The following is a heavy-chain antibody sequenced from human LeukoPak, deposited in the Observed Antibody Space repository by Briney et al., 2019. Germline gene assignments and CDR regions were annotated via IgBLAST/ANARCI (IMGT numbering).Heavy chain of an antibody. J-gene: IGHJ4*02. D-gene: IGHD1-7*01. Sequence: ASVKVSCKASGYTFTSYGISWVRQAPGQGLEWMGWISAYNGNTNYAQKLQGRVTMTTDTSTSTAYMELRSLRFDDTAVYYCARDSITGTTADYWGQGTLVTVSS. CDR3: ARDSITGTTADY. CDR2: ISAYNGNT. V-gene: IGHV1-18*01. CDR1: GYTFTSYG.